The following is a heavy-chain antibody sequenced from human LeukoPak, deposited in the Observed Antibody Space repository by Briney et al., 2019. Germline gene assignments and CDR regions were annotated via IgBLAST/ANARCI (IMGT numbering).Heavy chain of an antibody. D-gene: IGHD2-15*01. CDR1: GGSISN. J-gene: IGHJ3*02. Sequence: SETLSLTCTVSGGSISNWGRIRQPPGKGLEWIGSIYYSGNTYYNPSLKSRVTISVDTSKNQFSLKLTSVTVADTAVYYCARTGGHIVVVVAATHDAFDIWGPATMVTVSS. CDR2: IYYSGNT. V-gene: IGHV4-39*01. CDR3: ARTGGHIVVVVAATHDAFDI.